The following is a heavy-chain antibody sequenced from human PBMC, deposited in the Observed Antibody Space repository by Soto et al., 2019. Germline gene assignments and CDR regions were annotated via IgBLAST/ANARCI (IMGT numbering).Heavy chain of an antibody. V-gene: IGHV1-69*06. J-gene: IGHJ5*02. CDR2: IIPIFGTA. CDR3: ARAPYVAARPMYNWFDP. CDR1: GGTFGSYA. Sequence: GALVKVSCKASGGTFGSYAISWVRQAPGQGLEWMGGIIPIFGTANYAQKFQGRVTIIADKSTSTAYMELSSLRSEDTAVYYCARAPYVAARPMYNWFDPWGQGTLVTVSS. D-gene: IGHD6-6*01.